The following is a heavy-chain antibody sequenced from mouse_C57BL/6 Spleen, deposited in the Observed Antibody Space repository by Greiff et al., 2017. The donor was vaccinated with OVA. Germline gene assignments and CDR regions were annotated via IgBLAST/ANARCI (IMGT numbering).Heavy chain of an antibody. CDR1: GYTFTSYW. V-gene: IGHV1-52*01. J-gene: IGHJ2*01. Sequence: QVQLQQPGAELVRPGSSVKLSCKASGYTFTSYWMHWVKQRPIQGLEWIGNIDPSDSETHCNQKFKDKATLTVDKSSSTAYMQLSSLTSEDSAVYYCARGDYGFDYWGQGTTLTVSS. D-gene: IGHD2-4*01. CDR3: ARGDYGFDY. CDR2: IDPSDSET.